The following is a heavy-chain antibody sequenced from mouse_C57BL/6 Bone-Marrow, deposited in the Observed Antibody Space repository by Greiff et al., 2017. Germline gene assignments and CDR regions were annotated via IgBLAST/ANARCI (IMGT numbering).Heavy chain of an antibody. CDR2: ISSGGSYT. V-gene: IGHV5-6*01. D-gene: IGHD2-4*01. J-gene: IGHJ3*01. CDR1: GFTFSSYG. Sequence: EVKLVESGGDLVKPGGSLKLSCAASGFTFSSYGMSWVRQTPDKRLEWVATISSGGSYTYYPDSVKGRFTISRDNAKNTLYLQMSSLKSEDTAMYYCERLIYYDYDGGFAYWGQGTLVTVSA. CDR3: ERLIYYDYDGGFAY.